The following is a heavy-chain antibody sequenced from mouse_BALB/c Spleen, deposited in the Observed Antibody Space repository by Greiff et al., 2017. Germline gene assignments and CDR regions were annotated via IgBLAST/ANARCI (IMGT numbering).Heavy chain of an antibody. CDR1: GFTFTDYY. CDR3: ARDGGPTGTYFDV. V-gene: IGHV7-3*02. D-gene: IGHD4-1*02. Sequence: DVKLQESGGGLVQPGGSLRLSCATSGFTFTDYYMSWVRQPPGKALEWLGFIRNKANGYTTEYSASVKGRFTISRDNSQSILYLQMNTLRAEDSATYYCARDGGPTGTYFDVWGAGTTVTVSS. J-gene: IGHJ1*01. CDR2: IRNKANGYTT.